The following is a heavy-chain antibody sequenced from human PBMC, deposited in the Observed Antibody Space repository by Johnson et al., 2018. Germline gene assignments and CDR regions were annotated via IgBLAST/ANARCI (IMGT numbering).Heavy chain of an antibody. V-gene: IGHV3-53*01. CDR2: IYSGGRT. CDR3: ARDNYHLGFDALDI. Sequence: EVQLVESGGGLIQPGGSLRLSCAASGFTVSSNYMSWVRQAPGKGLEWVSIIYSGGRTYYADSVKGRFTISRDNSKNTVYLQMNSLRAEDTAVYHCARDNYHLGFDALDIWGQGTMVTVSS. CDR1: GFTVSSNY. J-gene: IGHJ3*02. D-gene: IGHD2-2*01.